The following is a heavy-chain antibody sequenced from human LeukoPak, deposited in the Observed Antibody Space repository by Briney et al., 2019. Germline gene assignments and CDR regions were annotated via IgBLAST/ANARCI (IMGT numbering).Heavy chain of an antibody. CDR3: LRGDRRDY. J-gene: IGHJ4*02. Sequence: GRSLRLSCAASGFTFSHYAIHWVRQAPGKGLEWVSSIDSSGGYMFYTDSVKGRFIISRDNAKDSLYLQMNNLRAEDTAVYYCLRGDRRDYWGQGTLVTVSS. CDR1: GFTFSHYA. CDR2: IDSSGGYM. V-gene: IGHV3-21*06.